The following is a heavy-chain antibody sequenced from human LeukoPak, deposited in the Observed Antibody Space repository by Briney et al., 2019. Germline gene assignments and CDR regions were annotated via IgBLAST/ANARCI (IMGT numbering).Heavy chain of an antibody. Sequence: GGSLRLSXAASGFTFDDYAMHWVCQAPGKGLEWVSLISGDGGSTYYADSVKGRFTISRDNSKNSLYLQMNSLRTEDTALYYCAKDRDGGYYDSSGYPDYWGQGTLVTVSS. V-gene: IGHV3-43*02. D-gene: IGHD3-22*01. CDR2: ISGDGGST. CDR1: GFTFDDYA. CDR3: AKDRDGGYYDSSGYPDY. J-gene: IGHJ4*02.